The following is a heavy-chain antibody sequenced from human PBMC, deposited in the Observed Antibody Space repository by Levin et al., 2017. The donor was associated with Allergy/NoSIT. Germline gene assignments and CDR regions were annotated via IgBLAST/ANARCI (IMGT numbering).Heavy chain of an antibody. V-gene: IGHV4-59*01. CDR2: IYYSGST. J-gene: IGHJ4*02. CDR3: ARDRVSQRFDY. Sequence: SETLSLTCTVSGGSISSYYWSWIRQPPGKGLEWIGYIYYSGSTNYNPSLKSRVTISVDTSKNQFSLKLSSVTAADTAVYYCARDRVSQRFDYWGQGTLVTVSS. CDR1: GGSISSYY. D-gene: IGHD6-25*01.